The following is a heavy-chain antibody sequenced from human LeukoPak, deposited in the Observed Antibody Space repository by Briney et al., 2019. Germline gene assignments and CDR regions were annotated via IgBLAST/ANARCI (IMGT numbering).Heavy chain of an antibody. Sequence: PGGSLRLSCAVSGFTFDDYAMHWVRQVPGKGLEWVAGISWNSDTRGYVDSVKGRFTISRDNSKNTLYLQMNSLRAEDTAVYYCAKDPRDHSYGWSWRYFDYWGQGTLVTVSS. V-gene: IGHV3-9*01. D-gene: IGHD5-18*01. J-gene: IGHJ4*02. CDR2: ISWNSDTR. CDR3: AKDPRDHSYGWSWRYFDY. CDR1: GFTFDDYA.